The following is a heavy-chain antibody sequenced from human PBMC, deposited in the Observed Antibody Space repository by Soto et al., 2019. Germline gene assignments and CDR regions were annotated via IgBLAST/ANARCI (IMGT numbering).Heavy chain of an antibody. CDR2: ISGSGGST. Sequence: GSLRLACAASGXTFGSYSMSWVRQAQGKGLEWVSAISGSGGSTYYADSVKGRFTISIDNYKNTLYLQMNSLRAEDTALYYCAKAEDKTYYFDYRGQGTLGTVSS. V-gene: IGHV3-23*01. CDR3: AKAEDKTYYFDY. J-gene: IGHJ4*02. CDR1: GXTFGSYS.